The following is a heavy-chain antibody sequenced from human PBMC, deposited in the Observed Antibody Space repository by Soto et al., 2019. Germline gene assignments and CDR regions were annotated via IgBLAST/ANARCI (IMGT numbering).Heavy chain of an antibody. Sequence: EVQLLESGGGLVQAGGSLRLSCAASGLAINTYGMSWVRQAPGRGLEWVSGITSSGDFTYYGDSVRGRFSISRDESKNALYLQMRNLRAEDTAVYHCVSAKGISLYEWYFDIWGRGTPVTVSS. J-gene: IGHJ2*01. D-gene: IGHD2-8*01. CDR3: VSAKGISLYEWYFDI. CDR1: GLAINTYG. CDR2: ITSSGDFT. V-gene: IGHV3-23*01.